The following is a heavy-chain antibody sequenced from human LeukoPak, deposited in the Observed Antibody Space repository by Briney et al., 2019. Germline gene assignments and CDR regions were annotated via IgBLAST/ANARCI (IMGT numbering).Heavy chain of an antibody. V-gene: IGHV3-30*01. J-gene: IGHJ4*02. CDR1: GFTFSSYA. CDR3: ARELLGYCNNGVCYSPGFDY. D-gene: IGHD2-8*01. CDR2: ISCDGSNK. Sequence: QPARSLRLSCAASGFTFSSYAMHWLRQAPGKGLEWVAGISCDGSNKYYADSVNGLFTISRDNSNNTPYLQMNILRAEDTAVYYCARELLGYCNNGVCYSPGFDYWGQGTLVTVSS.